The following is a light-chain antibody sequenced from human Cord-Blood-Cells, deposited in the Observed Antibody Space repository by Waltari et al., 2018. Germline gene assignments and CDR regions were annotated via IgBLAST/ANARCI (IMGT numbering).Light chain of an antibody. CDR3: MQALQTHRI. CDR2: LGS. J-gene: IGKJ1*01. CDR1: QSLLHSNGYNY. V-gene: IGKV2-28*01. Sequence: DIVMTQSPLSLPVTPGEPASISCRSSQSLLHSNGYNYLDCYLQKPWQSPQFLIYLGSNRASGVPDRVSGSGSGTDFTLKISRVEAEDVGVYYCMQALQTHRIFDQGANVEIK.